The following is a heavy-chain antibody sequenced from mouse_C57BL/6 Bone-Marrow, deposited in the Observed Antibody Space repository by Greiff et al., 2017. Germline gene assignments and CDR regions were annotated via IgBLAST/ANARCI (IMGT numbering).Heavy chain of an antibody. V-gene: IGHV14-4*01. CDR3: TTKGLGYFDY. CDR2: IDPENGDT. D-gene: IGHD4-1*01. CDR1: GFNIKDDY. Sequence: VQLKESGAELVRPGASVKLSCTASGFNIKDDYMNWVKQRPEQGLEWIGWIDPENGDTEYASKFQGKATITADTSSNTAYLQLSSLTSEDTAVYYCTTKGLGYFDYWGQGTTLTVSS. J-gene: IGHJ2*01.